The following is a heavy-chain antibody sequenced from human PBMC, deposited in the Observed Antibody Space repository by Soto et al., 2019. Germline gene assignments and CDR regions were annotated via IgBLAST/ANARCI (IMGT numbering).Heavy chain of an antibody. V-gene: IGHV5-51*01. CDR3: ARPRDSHNTLLDY. CDR1: GDNFTSYC. CDR2: IYPGDSDI. Sequence: PVESHKDPNKGSGDNFTSYCIGRVRKMPGKGLEWMGIIYPGDSDIRYNPSFQGQVTISADKSISTAYLRWSSLKASDTAMYFCARPRDSHNTLLDYWGQGTQVTVFS. J-gene: IGHJ4*02. D-gene: IGHD1-1*01.